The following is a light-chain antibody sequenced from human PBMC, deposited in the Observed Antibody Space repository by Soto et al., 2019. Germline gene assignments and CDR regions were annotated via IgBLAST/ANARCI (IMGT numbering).Light chain of an antibody. CDR1: QSVSSSY. J-gene: IGKJ4*01. V-gene: IGKV3-20*01. CDR3: QQYHSS. CDR2: GAS. Sequence: EIVLTQSPGTLSLSPGERATLSCRASQSVSSSYLSWYQQKPGQAPRQLIYGASSRATGMPDRFSGRGSGTDFTLTITRMEPEDFAVYYCQQYHSSFGRGTRVESK.